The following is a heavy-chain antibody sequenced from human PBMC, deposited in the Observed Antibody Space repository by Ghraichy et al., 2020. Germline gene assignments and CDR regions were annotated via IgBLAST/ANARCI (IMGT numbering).Heavy chain of an antibody. CDR3: ARETAKYYDFWSGVNWFDP. CDR1: GFTFSSYW. J-gene: IGHJ5*02. V-gene: IGHV3-7*03. D-gene: IGHD3-3*01. Sequence: GESLNISCAASGFTFSSYWMSWVRQAPGKGLEWVANIKQDGSEKYYVDSVKGRFTISRDNAKNSLYLQMNSLRAEDTVVYYCARETAKYYDFWSGVNWFDPWGQGTLVTVSS. CDR2: IKQDGSEK.